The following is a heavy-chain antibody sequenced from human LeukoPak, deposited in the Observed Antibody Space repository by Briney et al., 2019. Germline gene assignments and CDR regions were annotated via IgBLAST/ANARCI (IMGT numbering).Heavy chain of an antibody. CDR3: ARESYCSSTRCYADY. CDR2: MNPNSGNT. J-gene: IGHJ4*02. Sequence: VKVSCKSSGYTLTSYVISWVRQAAGQGLEWMGWMNPNSGNTGYAQKYQGRVTMTRNTSISTAYMELSSLRSEDTAVYYCARESYCSSTRCYADYGRQGTLVTVS. CDR1: GYTLTSYV. D-gene: IGHD2-2*01. V-gene: IGHV1-8*02.